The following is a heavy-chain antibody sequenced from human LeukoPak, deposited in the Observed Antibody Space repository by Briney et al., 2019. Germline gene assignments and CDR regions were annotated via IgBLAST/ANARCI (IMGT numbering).Heavy chain of an antibody. CDR2: INHSGST. CDR1: GGSFSGYY. J-gene: IGHJ6*04. CDR3: ARGREGPANYYGMDV. V-gene: IGHV4-34*01. D-gene: IGHD1-26*01. Sequence: SETLSLTCAVYGGSFSGYYWSWIRQPPGKGLEWIGEINHSGSTNYNPSLTSRGTISVDTSKNQFSLKLSSVTAAATAVYYCARGREGPANYYGMDVWGKGPTVTVSS.